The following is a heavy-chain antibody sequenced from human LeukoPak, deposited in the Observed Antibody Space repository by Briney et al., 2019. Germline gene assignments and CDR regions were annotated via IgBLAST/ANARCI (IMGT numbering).Heavy chain of an antibody. CDR1: GFTSNTYN. D-gene: IGHD3-10*01. V-gene: IGHV3-21*01. CDR3: ARWPSPLWFGED. J-gene: IGHJ4*02. CDR2: ISSSSSYI. Sequence: GGSLRLSCAGSGFTSNTYNMNWVRQAPGKGLEWVSSISSSSSYIYYADSVKGRFTISRDNAKNSLYLQMNSLRAEDTAVYYCARWPSPLWFGEDWGQGTLVTVSS.